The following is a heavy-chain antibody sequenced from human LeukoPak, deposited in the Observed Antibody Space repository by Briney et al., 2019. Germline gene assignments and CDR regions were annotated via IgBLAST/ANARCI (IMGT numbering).Heavy chain of an antibody. CDR1: GFTFSSYS. CDR3: ATSYSSSYMDP. J-gene: IGHJ5*02. Sequence: KSGGSLRLSCAASGFTFSSYSMNWVRQAPGKGLEWVSSISSSSSYIYYADSVKGRFTTSRDNAKNSLYLQMNSLRAEDTAVYYCATSYSSSYMDPWGQGTLVTVSS. CDR2: ISSSSSYI. V-gene: IGHV3-21*01. D-gene: IGHD6-6*01.